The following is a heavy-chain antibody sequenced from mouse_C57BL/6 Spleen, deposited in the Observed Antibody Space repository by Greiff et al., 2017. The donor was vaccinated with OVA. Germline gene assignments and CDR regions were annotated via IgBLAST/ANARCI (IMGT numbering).Heavy chain of an antibody. CDR3: TRRGLRRGEYYFDY. D-gene: IGHD2-2*01. CDR2: IDPETGGT. Sequence: SGAELVRPGASVTLSCKASGYTFTDYEMHWVKQTPVHGLEWIGAIDPETGGTAYNQKFKGKAILTADKSSSTAYMELRSLTSEDSAVYYCTRRGLRRGEYYFDYWGQGTTLTISS. V-gene: IGHV1-15*01. J-gene: IGHJ2*01. CDR1: GYTFTDYE.